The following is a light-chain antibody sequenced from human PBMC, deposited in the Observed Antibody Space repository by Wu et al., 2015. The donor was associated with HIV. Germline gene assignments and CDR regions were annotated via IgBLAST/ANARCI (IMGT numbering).Light chain of an antibody. CDR3: QQYNSLRYT. CDR2: SAS. J-gene: IGKJ2*01. V-gene: IGKV3-20*01. CDR1: QSVSSSY. Sequence: EIVLTQSPGTMSLSPGDKATLSCRASQSVSSSYLAWYQQKPGQPPRLLIYSASSRATGIPDRFSGSGSGTDFTLTISRLEPEDFAVYYCQQYNSLRYTFGQGTKLEIK.